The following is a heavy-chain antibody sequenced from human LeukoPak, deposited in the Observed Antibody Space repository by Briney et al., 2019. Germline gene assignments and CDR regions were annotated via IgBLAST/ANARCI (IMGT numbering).Heavy chain of an antibody. CDR1: GFTFYDYG. CDR3: AKEGGYTVTTPFDY. CDR2: ISGSGGST. V-gene: IGHV3-23*01. Sequence: GGSLRLSCAASGFTFYDYGMSWVRQAPGKGLEWVSAISGSGGSTYYADSVKGRFTISRDNSKNTLYLQMNSLRAEDTAVYYCAKEGGYTVTTPFDYWGQGTLVTVSS. J-gene: IGHJ4*02. D-gene: IGHD4-17*01.